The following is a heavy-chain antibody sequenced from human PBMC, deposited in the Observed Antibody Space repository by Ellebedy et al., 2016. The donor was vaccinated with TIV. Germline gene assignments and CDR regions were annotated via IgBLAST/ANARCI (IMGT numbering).Heavy chain of an antibody. CDR1: GYSFTSYW. V-gene: IGHV5-51*01. CDR3: AREPYDF. Sequence: KVSCXASGYSFTSYWIGWVRQMPGKGLEWVGIIFPDDSDVRYSPSFQGQVTISADKSISTAYLQWSSLKASDTAIYYCAREPYDFWGQGTLVTVSS. CDR2: IFPDDSDV. J-gene: IGHJ4*02. D-gene: IGHD1-26*01.